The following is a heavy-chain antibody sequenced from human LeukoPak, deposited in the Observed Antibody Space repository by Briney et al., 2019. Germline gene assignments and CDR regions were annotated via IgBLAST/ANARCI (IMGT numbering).Heavy chain of an antibody. Sequence: PGGSLRLSCAASGFTVSSNYMSWVRQAPGKGLEWVSVIYSGGSTYYADSVKGRFTISRDNSKNTLYLQMNSLRAEDTAVYYCARVGSSTFGSVAGHFDYWGQGTLVTVSS. V-gene: IGHV3-53*01. CDR2: IYSGGST. CDR1: GFTVSSNY. J-gene: IGHJ4*02. D-gene: IGHD6-19*01. CDR3: ARVGSSTFGSVAGHFDY.